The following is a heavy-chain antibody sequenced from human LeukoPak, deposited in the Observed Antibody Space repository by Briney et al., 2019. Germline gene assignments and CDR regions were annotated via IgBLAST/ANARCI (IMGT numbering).Heavy chain of an antibody. Sequence: ASVKVSCKASGYTFTGYYMHWVRQAPGQGLEWMGWINPNSGGTNYAQKFQGRVTMTRDTSISTAYMELSRLRSDDTAVYYCARAQGKYYYYYMDVWGKGTTVTVSS. CDR1: GYTFTGYY. V-gene: IGHV1-2*02. J-gene: IGHJ6*03. CDR2: INPNSGGT. CDR3: ARAQGKYYYYYMDV.